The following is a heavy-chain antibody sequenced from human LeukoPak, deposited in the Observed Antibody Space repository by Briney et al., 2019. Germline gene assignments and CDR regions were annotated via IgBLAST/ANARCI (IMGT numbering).Heavy chain of an antibody. CDR2: ISGSGGST. J-gene: IGHJ4*02. D-gene: IGHD3-22*01. Sequence: GGSLRLSCAASGFTFSSYAMSWVRQAPGEGLEWVSAISGSGGSTYYADSVKGRFTISRDNSKNTLYLQMNSLRAEDTAVYYCAKVQFRYYDSSGYYPVDYWGQGTLVTVSS. CDR3: AKVQFRYYDSSGYYPVDY. V-gene: IGHV3-23*01. CDR1: GFTFSSYA.